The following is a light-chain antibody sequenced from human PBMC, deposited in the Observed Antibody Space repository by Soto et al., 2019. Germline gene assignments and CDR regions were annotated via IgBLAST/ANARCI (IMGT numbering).Light chain of an antibody. CDR2: LGS. V-gene: IGKV2-28*01. CDR1: QSLLHSNGYTY. CDR3: MHALQPPWT. Sequence: SVMTQSPLSLPVTPGEPASISCRSSQSLLHSNGYTYLEWYLQKPGQSPQLLIYLGSYRASGVPDRFSGRGSCTDFTLKISRVEAEYVWVYYCMHALQPPWTVGQGTKVDIK. J-gene: IGKJ1*01.